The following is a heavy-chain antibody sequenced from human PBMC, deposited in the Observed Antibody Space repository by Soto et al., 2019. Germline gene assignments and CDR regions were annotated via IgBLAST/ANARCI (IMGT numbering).Heavy chain of an antibody. CDR3: ARGLYCSSTSCYDYYYYMDV. CDR2: IYYSGST. D-gene: IGHD2-2*01. CDR1: GGSISSGGYY. J-gene: IGHJ6*03. V-gene: IGHV4-31*03. Sequence: QVQLQESGPGLVKPSQTLSLTCTVSGGSISSGGYYWSWIRQHPGKGLEWIGYIYYSGSTYYNPSLKSRVTISVDTSKNQFSLKLSAVTAADTAVYYCARGLYCSSTSCYDYYYYMDVWGKGTTVTVSS.